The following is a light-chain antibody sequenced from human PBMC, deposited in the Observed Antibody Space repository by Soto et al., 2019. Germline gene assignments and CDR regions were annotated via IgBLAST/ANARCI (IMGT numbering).Light chain of an antibody. J-gene: IGKJ2*01. CDR3: QQYGSSPMYT. Sequence: EIVLTQSPGTLSLSPGERATLSCRASQSVSSSYLAWYQQKPGQAPRLLIYGASSRATGIPDRFRGSGSGTDFTLTISRLEPEDFAVYYCQQYGSSPMYTFGQETKLEIK. V-gene: IGKV3-20*01. CDR2: GAS. CDR1: QSVSSSY.